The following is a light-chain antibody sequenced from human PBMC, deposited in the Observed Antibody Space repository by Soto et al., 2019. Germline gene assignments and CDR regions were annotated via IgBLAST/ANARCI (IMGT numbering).Light chain of an antibody. Sequence: DIQMTQSPSSLSASVGDRVTITCQASQDINNFLNWYQQKPGKAPKLLIFDASNLETGVPSRFSGSRSGTDFTFTISGLQPEDSATYYCQQYDNLPFTFGPGTKVDI. V-gene: IGKV1-33*01. CDR3: QQYDNLPFT. CDR2: DAS. J-gene: IGKJ3*01. CDR1: QDINNF.